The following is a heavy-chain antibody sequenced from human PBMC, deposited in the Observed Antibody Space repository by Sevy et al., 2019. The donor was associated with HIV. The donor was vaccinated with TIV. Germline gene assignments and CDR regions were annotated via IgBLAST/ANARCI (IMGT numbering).Heavy chain of an antibody. Sequence: GGSLRLSCAASGFTFCNYGMHWVRQAPGKGLEWVAIISYDGSNKEYADSVKGRFTISRDNSKSTLYLQMNSLRAEDTAVYYCAKDEESITGGGFSDYWGQGILVTVSS. CDR2: ISYDGSNK. V-gene: IGHV3-30*18. CDR3: AKDEESITGGGFSDY. J-gene: IGHJ4*02. CDR1: GFTFCNYG. D-gene: IGHD6-6*01.